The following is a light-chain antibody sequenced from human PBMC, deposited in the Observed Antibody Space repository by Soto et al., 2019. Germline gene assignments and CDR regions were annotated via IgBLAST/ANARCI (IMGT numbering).Light chain of an antibody. Sequence: EVVMTQSPATLSVSPGERATLPCRASQSVSSYLAWYQQKPGQAPRLLIYDASNRATGIPARFSGSGSGTDFTLTISSLEPEDFAVYYCQQRSSWPITFGQGTRLAIK. CDR2: DAS. CDR3: QQRSSWPIT. J-gene: IGKJ5*01. V-gene: IGKV3-11*01. CDR1: QSVSSY.